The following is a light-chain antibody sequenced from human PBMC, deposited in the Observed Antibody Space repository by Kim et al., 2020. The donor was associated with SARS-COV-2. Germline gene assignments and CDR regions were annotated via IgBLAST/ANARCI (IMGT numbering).Light chain of an antibody. CDR3: QQYDNLPPGLT. Sequence: VGDRVTLTCQASQDISNYLNWYQQKPGKAPKLLIYDASNLETGVPSRFSGSGSGTDFTFTISSLQPEDIATYYCQQYDNLPPGLTFGGGTKVEIK. J-gene: IGKJ4*01. CDR2: DAS. V-gene: IGKV1-33*01. CDR1: QDISNY.